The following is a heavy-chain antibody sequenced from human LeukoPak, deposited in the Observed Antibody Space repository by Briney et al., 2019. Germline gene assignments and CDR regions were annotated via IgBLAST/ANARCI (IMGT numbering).Heavy chain of an antibody. D-gene: IGHD3-22*01. J-gene: IGHJ6*02. V-gene: IGHV4-34*01. CDR2: INHSGST. CDR3: ARASSGYFYNDYYYGMDV. CDR1: GGSFSGYY. Sequence: SETLSLTCAVYGGSFSGYYWSWIRQPPGKGLEWIGEINHSGSTNYNPSLKSRVTISVDTSKNQFSLKLSSVTAADTAVYYCARASSGYFYNDYYYGMDVWGQGTTVTVSS.